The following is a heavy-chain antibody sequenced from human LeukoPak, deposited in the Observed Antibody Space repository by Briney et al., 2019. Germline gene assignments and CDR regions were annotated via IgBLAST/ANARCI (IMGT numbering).Heavy chain of an antibody. D-gene: IGHD3-10*02. CDR2: IRSSRTTI. Sequence: PGESLTLSCAASGFTFSSYEMKWLRQAPGRGLVGVSYIRSSRTTIYYADSVKGRLTISRDNAKNSLYPEMTSLRAEDTAVYYCGELGITMIGGVWGKGTTVTISS. V-gene: IGHV3-48*03. J-gene: IGHJ6*04. CDR1: GFTFSSYE. CDR3: GELGITMIGGV.